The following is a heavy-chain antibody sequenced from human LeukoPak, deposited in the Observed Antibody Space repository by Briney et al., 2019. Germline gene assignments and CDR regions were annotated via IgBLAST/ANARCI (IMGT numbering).Heavy chain of an antibody. Sequence: SETLSLTCAVSGYSISSGYYWGWIRQPPGKGLEWIGSIYHSGSTYYNPSLKSRVTISVDTSKNQFSLKLSSVTAADTAVYYCARSPPVFGVVIEYYYDYWGQGTLVTVSS. V-gene: IGHV4-38-2*01. CDR3: ARSPPVFGVVIEYYYDY. CDR2: IYHSGST. CDR1: GYSISSGYY. J-gene: IGHJ4*02. D-gene: IGHD3-3*01.